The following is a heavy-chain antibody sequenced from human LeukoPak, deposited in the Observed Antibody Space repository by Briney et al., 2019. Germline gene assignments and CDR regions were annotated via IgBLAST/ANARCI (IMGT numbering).Heavy chain of an antibody. J-gene: IGHJ4*02. CDR3: AKSDAYDTTYYLDF. V-gene: IGHV3-23*01. D-gene: IGHD3-22*01. Sequence: PGGSLRLSCVASGFTFRSYAMNWVRQAPGKGLEWVSTLSGGGGGTYYADSVKGRFTISRDNSKSTLYLQMKSLRAEDTAVYFCAKSDAYDTTYYLDFWGQGTLVTVSS. CDR1: GFTFRSYA. CDR2: LSGGGGGT.